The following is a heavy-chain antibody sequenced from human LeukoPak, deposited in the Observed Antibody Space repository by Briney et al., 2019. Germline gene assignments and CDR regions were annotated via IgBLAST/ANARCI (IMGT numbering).Heavy chain of an antibody. CDR2: IYHSGST. CDR1: GGSISSGGYS. D-gene: IGHD6-13*01. Sequence: SETLSLTCAVSGGSISSGGYSWSWIRQPPGKGLEWIGYIYHSGSTYYNPSLKSRVTISVDRSKNQFSLKLSSVTAADTAVYYCARDGSSSSWKWFDPWGQGTLVTVSS. J-gene: IGHJ5*02. V-gene: IGHV4-30-2*01. CDR3: ARDGSSSSWKWFDP.